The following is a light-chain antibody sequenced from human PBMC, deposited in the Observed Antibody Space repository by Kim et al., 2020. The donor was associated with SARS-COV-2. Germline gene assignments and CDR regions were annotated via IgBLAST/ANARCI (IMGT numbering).Light chain of an antibody. CDR3: CSRDLSGDHPVV. Sequence: SSELTQDPDVSVALGQTVRMTCQGDSVRIFDPSWYRQKPGQAPLLVIFAETNRPSGIPDRISGSRSGNTASLTITGAQAEDEGDYFCCSRDLSGDHPVVFGGGTQLTVL. J-gene: IGLJ2*01. V-gene: IGLV3-19*01. CDR1: SVRIFD. CDR2: AET.